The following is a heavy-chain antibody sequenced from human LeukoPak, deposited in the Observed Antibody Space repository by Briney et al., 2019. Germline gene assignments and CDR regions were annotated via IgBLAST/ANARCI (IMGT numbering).Heavy chain of an antibody. V-gene: IGHV3-7*01. CDR1: GFTFSSYW. CDR2: IHQDGSEK. D-gene: IGHD4-17*01. CDR3: ARVLVGDYVGFYDY. Sequence: GGSLRLSCAASGFTFSSYWMRWVRQAPGKGLESVANIHQDGSEKYYVDSVKGRFTISRDNAKNSLYLEMNSLRAEDTAVYYCARVLVGDYVGFYDYWGQGTLVTVSS. J-gene: IGHJ4*02.